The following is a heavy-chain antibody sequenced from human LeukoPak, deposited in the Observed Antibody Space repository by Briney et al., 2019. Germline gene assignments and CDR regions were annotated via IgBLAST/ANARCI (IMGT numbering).Heavy chain of an antibody. CDR1: GXIFTHNW. CDR3: ARQTRDGSGSRGYSFDF. D-gene: IGHD3-10*01. V-gene: IGHV5-51*01. Sequence: HGESLKISCQGSGXIFTHNWNGWVRQMPGKGLEWMGIIYPGDSDTRYSPSFEGQVTISVDKSISTAYLQWSSLKASDTAMYYCARQTRDGSGSRGYSFDFWGQGTLVTVSS. J-gene: IGHJ4*02. CDR2: IYPGDSDT.